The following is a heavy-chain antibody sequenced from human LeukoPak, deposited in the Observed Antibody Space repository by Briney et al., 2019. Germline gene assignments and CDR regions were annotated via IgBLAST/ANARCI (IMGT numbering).Heavy chain of an antibody. J-gene: IGHJ5*02. Sequence: GESLSLSCAASGFTFSSYSMNWVRQAPGKGLEWVSYISSTSNTIYYADSVNGRFTISRDNAKNSLYLQMDSLRAEDTAMYYCARDGWFGDNNWFDPWGQGTLVTVSS. CDR1: GFTFSSYS. D-gene: IGHD3-10*01. CDR3: ARDGWFGDNNWFDP. CDR2: ISSTSNTI. V-gene: IGHV3-48*01.